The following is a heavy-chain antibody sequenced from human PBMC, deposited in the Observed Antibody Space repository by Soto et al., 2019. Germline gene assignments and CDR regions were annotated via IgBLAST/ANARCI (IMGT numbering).Heavy chain of an antibody. D-gene: IGHD3-10*01. J-gene: IGHJ4*02. CDR3: ARDPEAYYYGVDY. CDR2: IKQDGSEK. CDR1: GFTFSSYW. V-gene: IGHV3-7*01. Sequence: GGSLRLSCAASGFTFSSYWMSWVRQAPGKGLEWVANIKQDGSEKYYVDSVKGRFTISRDNAKNSLYLQMNSLRAEDTAVYYCARDPEAYYYGVDYWGQGTLVTVSS.